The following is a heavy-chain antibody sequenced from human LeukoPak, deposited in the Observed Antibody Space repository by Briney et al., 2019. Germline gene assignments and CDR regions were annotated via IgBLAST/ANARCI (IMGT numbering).Heavy chain of an antibody. CDR3: ARVELWYFDY. J-gene: IGHJ4*02. D-gene: IGHD5-18*01. CDR2: IYHSGST. CDR1: GYSISSGYY. V-gene: IGHV4-38-2*02. Sequence: SETLSLTCTVSGYSISSGYYWGWIRQPPGKGLEWIGSIYHSGSTYYNPSLKSRVTISVDTSKNQFSLKLSSVTAADTAVYYCARVELWYFDYWGQGTLVTVSP.